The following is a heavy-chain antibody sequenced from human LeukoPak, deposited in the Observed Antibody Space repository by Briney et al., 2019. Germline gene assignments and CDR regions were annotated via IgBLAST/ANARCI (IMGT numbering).Heavy chain of an antibody. CDR3: ARGRGAARYNWFDP. D-gene: IGHD6-6*01. V-gene: IGHV4-34*01. Sequence: SETLSLTCAVYGGSFSGYYWSWIRQPPGKGLEWIGEINHSGSTNYNPSLKSRVTISVDTSKNQFSLKLSSVTAADTAVYYCARGRGAARYNWFDPWGQGTLVAVSS. CDR2: INHSGST. CDR1: GGSFSGYY. J-gene: IGHJ5*02.